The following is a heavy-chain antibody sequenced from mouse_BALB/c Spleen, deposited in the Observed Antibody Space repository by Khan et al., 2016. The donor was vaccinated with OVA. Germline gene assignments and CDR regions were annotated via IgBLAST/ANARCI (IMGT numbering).Heavy chain of an antibody. J-gene: IGHJ2*01. Sequence: VQLKESGPELVKPGTSVKVSCKASGYSFTDYNMFWVKQSHGKSLEWIGYIDPYNGDTNYNQRFKGKATLTVDKSSSTAFMHLNSLTSEDSAVYYCALISYYGSGFDYWGQGTTLTVSS. CDR3: ALISYYGSGFDY. D-gene: IGHD1-1*01. CDR1: GYSFTDYN. CDR2: IDPYNGDT. V-gene: IGHV1S135*01.